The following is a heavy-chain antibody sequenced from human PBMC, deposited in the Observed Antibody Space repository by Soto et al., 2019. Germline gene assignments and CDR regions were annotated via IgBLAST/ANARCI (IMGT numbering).Heavy chain of an antibody. CDR3: ASYSDGGFDY. CDR1: GGTFSSYA. Sequence: ASVKVSCKASGGTFSSYAISWVRQAPGQGLEWMGGIIPIFGTANYAQKFQGRVTITADKSTSTAYMELSSLRSEDTAVYYCASYSDGGFDYWGQGTLVTVSS. J-gene: IGHJ4*02. CDR2: IIPIFGTA. V-gene: IGHV1-69*06. D-gene: IGHD2-15*01.